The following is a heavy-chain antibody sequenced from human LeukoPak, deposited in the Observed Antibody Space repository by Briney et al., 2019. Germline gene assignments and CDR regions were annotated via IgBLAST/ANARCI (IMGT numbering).Heavy chain of an antibody. Sequence: GGSLRLSCAASGFTFSDYYVSWIRQAPGKGLEWVSYISSSGSTIYYADSVKGRFTISRDNAKNSLYLQMNSLRAEDTAVYYCARDRDYGDLNWFDPWGQGTLVTVSS. CDR3: ARDRDYGDLNWFDP. J-gene: IGHJ5*02. D-gene: IGHD4-17*01. V-gene: IGHV3-11*01. CDR1: GFTFSDYY. CDR2: ISSSGSTI.